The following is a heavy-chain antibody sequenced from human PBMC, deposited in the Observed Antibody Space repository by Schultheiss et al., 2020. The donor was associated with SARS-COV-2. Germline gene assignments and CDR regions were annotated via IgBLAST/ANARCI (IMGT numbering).Heavy chain of an antibody. CDR2: IYYSGST. D-gene: IGHD3-22*01. V-gene: IGHV4-59*01. J-gene: IGHJ3*02. CDR3: ARDTYYYDSSGPSHAFDI. CDR1: GGSISSYY. Sequence: SETLSLTCTVSGGSISSYYWSWIRQPPGKGLEWIGYIYYSGSTNYNPSLKSRVTISVDTSKNQFSLKLSSVTAADTAVYYCARDTYYYDSSGPSHAFDIWGQGTMVTVSS.